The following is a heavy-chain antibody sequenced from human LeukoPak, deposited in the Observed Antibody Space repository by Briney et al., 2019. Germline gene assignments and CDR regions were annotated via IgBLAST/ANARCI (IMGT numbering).Heavy chain of an antibody. CDR1: GYSFTNNW. CDR3: ARRGGSSYLDY. D-gene: IGHD5-24*01. CDR2: IYPGDSDT. J-gene: IGHJ4*02. V-gene: IGHV5-51*01. Sequence: GESLKISCQGSGYSFTNNWIAWVRQMPGKGLEWMGMIYPGDSDTRFSPSFQGQVTFSADKSINTAYLQWSSLKASDTAMYYCARRGGSSYLDYWGQGTLVTVSP.